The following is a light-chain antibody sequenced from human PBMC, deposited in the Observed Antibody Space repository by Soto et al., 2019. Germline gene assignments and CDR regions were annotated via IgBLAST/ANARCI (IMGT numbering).Light chain of an antibody. CDR2: GAS. V-gene: IGKV3-15*01. J-gene: IGKJ1*01. CDR3: QQYNNWPRT. Sequence: EIVVTQSPATLSVSPGERATLSCRASQSLSSNLAWYQQKPGQAPRLLIYGASTRATGIPARFSGSGSGTEFTLTISSLQSEDFAVYYCQQYNNWPRTFGQGSKVEIK. CDR1: QSLSSN.